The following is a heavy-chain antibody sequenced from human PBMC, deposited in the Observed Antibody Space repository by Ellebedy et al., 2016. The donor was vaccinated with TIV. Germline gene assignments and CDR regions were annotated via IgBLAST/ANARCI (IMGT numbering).Heavy chain of an antibody. J-gene: IGHJ4*02. CDR1: GFTVSSYW. CDR3: ARGSGWIIDY. CDR2: IKQDGSEE. Sequence: PGGSLRLSCTASGFTVSSYWMQWVRQAPGKGLEWVANIKQDGSEEYYLDSVTGRFTISRDNAKKSLYLQMNSLRSEDTAVYYCARGSGWIIDYWGQGTRVTVSS. D-gene: IGHD6-19*01. V-gene: IGHV3-7*04.